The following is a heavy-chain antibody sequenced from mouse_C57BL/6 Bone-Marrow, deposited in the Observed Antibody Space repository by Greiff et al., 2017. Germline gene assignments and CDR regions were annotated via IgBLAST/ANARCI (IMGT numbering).Heavy chain of an antibody. CDR3: ATGRGLRRAYYYAMDY. Sequence: VQLQESGPELVKPGASVKISCKASGYAFSSSWMNWVKQRPGKGLEWIGRIYPGDGDTNYTGKFKGKATLTADKSSSTAYMQLSRLTSEDSAVYFGATGRGLRRAYYYAMDYWGQGTSVTVSS. V-gene: IGHV1-82*01. CDR1: GYAFSSSW. J-gene: IGHJ4*01. CDR2: IYPGDGDT. D-gene: IGHD2-4*01.